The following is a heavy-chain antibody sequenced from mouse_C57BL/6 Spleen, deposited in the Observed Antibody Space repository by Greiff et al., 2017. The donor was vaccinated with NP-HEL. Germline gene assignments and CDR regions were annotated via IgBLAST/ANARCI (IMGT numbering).Heavy chain of an antibody. CDR3: AISVLRYTFDY. J-gene: IGHJ2*01. D-gene: IGHD1-1*01. CDR1: GYTFTRYW. CDR2: IHPSDSDT. Sequence: QVQLQQPGAELVKPGASVKVSCKASGYTFTRYWMHWVKQRPGQGLEWIGRIHPSDSDTNYNQKFKGKATLTVDKSSSTAYMQLSSLTSEDSAVYYCAISVLRYTFDYWGQGTTLTVSS. V-gene: IGHV1-74*01.